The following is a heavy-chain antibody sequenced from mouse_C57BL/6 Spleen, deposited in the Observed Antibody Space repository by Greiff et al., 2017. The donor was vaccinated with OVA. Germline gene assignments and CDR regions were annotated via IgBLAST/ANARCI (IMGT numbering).Heavy chain of an antibody. CDR3: AREGGTTGNAMDY. Sequence: QVQLQQPGAELVRPGSSVKLSCKASGYTFTSYWMHWVKQRPIQGLEWIGNIDPSDSETHYNQKFKDKATLTVDKSSSTAYMQLSSLTSEDSAVYYCAREGGTTGNAMDYWGQGTSVTVSS. CDR1: GYTFTSYW. CDR2: IDPSDSET. J-gene: IGHJ4*01. V-gene: IGHV1-52*01. D-gene: IGHD4-1*01.